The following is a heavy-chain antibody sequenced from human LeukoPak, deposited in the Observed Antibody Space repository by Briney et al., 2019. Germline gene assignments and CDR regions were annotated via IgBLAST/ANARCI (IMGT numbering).Heavy chain of an antibody. CDR1: GYTFTSYY. D-gene: IGHD2/OR15-2a*01. J-gene: IGHJ5*02. CDR3: ARVRLPAVKYFFDP. V-gene: IGHV1-46*01. CDR2: INPSGGST. Sequence: ASVKVSCKASGYTFTSYYMHWVRQAPGQGLEWMGIINPSGGSTSYAQKFQGRVTMTRDMSTSTVYMELSRLRSDDTAVYYCARVRLPAVKYFFDPWGQGTLVTVSS.